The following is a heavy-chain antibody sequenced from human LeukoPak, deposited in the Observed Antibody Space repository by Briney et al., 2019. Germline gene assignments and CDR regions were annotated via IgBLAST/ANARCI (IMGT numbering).Heavy chain of an antibody. Sequence: ASVKVSCKASGYTFTSYDINWVRQATGQGLEWMGWMNPNSGNTGYAQKFQGRVTMTRNTSISTAYMELSSLRSEDTAVYYCARGPRNIAAPKNWFDPWGQGTLVTVSS. CDR2: MNPNSGNT. CDR1: GYTFTSYD. V-gene: IGHV1-8*01. D-gene: IGHD6-13*01. CDR3: ARGPRNIAAPKNWFDP. J-gene: IGHJ5*02.